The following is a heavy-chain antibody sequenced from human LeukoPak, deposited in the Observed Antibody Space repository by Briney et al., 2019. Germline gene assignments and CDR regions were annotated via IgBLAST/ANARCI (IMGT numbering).Heavy chain of an antibody. D-gene: IGHD6-19*01. V-gene: IGHV3-30*18. CDR2: ISYDGSNK. CDR3: AKAPSGYSSGWYARYFDY. J-gene: IGHJ4*02. Sequence: GRSLRLSCAASGFTFSIYGMHWVRQAPGKGLEWVAVISYDGSNKYYADSVKGRFTISRDNSKNTLYLQMNSLRAEDTAVYYCAKAPSGYSSGWYARYFDYWGQGTLVTVSS. CDR1: GFTFSIYG.